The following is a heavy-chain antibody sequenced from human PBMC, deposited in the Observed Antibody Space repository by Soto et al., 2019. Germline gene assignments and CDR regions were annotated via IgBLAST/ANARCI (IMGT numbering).Heavy chain of an antibody. Sequence: GGSLRLSCAACGFTFSSYWMHWVRQAPGKGLVWVSRINSDGSSTSYADSVKGRFTISRDNAKNTLYLQMNSLRAEDTAVYYCAREVGSCWYHYSSGMALWPQGT. J-gene: IGHJ6*02. D-gene: IGHD2-15*01. CDR2: INSDGSST. CDR1: GFTFSSYW. CDR3: AREVGSCWYHYSSGMAL. V-gene: IGHV3-74*01.